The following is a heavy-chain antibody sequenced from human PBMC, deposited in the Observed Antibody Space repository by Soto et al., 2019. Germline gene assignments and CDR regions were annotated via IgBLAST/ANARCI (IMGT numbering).Heavy chain of an antibody. J-gene: IGHJ4*02. D-gene: IGHD3-10*01. Sequence: EVQLLESGGGLVQPGGSLRLSCAASGFTFSSYAMNWVRQAPGKGLEWVSVISGSGGSTYYADSVKGRSTISRDNSKNTLYLQMKSLGAEDTAVYYCAKRASGSYFDYWGQGTLVTVSS. V-gene: IGHV3-23*01. CDR3: AKRASGSYFDY. CDR1: GFTFSSYA. CDR2: ISGSGGST.